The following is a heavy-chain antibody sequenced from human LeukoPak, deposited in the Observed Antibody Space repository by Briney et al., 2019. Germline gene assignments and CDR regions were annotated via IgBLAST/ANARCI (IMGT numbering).Heavy chain of an antibody. J-gene: IGHJ6*03. Sequence: GGSLRLSCTASGFTFGDYAVSWFRQAPGKGLEGVGFIRSKAYGGTTEYAASVKGRFTISRDDSRSIAYLQMNSLKTEDTAVYYCTRHGANRNDSHSNYDYYYYMDVWGKGTTVTVSS. CDR2: IRSKAYGGTT. V-gene: IGHV3-49*03. CDR3: TRHGANRNDSHSNYDYYYYMDV. CDR1: GFTFGDYA. D-gene: IGHD4-11*01.